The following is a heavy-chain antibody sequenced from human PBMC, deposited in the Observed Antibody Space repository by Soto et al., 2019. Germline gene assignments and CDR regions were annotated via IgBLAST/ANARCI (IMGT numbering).Heavy chain of an antibody. D-gene: IGHD6-19*01. J-gene: IGHJ5*02. CDR1: GFTFSNYW. CDR2: IKKDGSEK. CDR3: ARDTGYNSGWGS. V-gene: IGHV3-7*04. Sequence: EVQLVESGGDLVQPGGSLRLSCAASGFTFSNYWMSWVRQAPGKGLEWVANIKKDGSEKYYVGSVRGRFTISRDTAKNSLYLEMNSLRAEDTAVYYCARDTGYNSGWGSWGQGTLVTVSS.